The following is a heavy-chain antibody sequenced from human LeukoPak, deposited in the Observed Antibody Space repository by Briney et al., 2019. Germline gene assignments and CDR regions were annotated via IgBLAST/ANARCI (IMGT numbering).Heavy chain of an antibody. D-gene: IGHD6-13*01. Sequence: GGSLRLSCSASGFTFSDYDMNWVRQAPGKGLEWVSAISGSGGSTYYADSVKGRFTISRDNSKNTLYLQMNSLRAEDTAVYYCATYSSSWYCFDYWGQGTLVTVSS. J-gene: IGHJ4*02. CDR2: ISGSGGST. CDR1: GFTFSDYD. CDR3: ATYSSSWYCFDY. V-gene: IGHV3-23*01.